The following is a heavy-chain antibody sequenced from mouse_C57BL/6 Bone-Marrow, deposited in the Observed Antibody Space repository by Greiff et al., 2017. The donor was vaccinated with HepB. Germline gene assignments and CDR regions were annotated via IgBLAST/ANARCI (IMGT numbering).Heavy chain of an antibody. CDR3: ARGDLFAY. CDR2: INYDGSST. CDR1: GFTFSDYY. J-gene: IGHJ3*01. Sequence: EVQRVESEGGLVQPGSSMKLSCTASGFTFSDYYMAWVRQVPEKGLEWVANINYDGSSTYYLDSLKSRFIISRDNAKNILYLQMSSLKSEDTATYYCARGDLFAYWGQGTLVTVSA. V-gene: IGHV5-16*01.